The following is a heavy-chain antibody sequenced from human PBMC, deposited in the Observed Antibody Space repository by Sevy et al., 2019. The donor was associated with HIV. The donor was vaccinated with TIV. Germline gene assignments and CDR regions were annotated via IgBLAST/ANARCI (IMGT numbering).Heavy chain of an antibody. CDR2: ISGSGGTT. V-gene: IGHV3-23*01. CDR1: GFTFRNYA. CDR3: AKDQASDYDFWSGYLYYDYGMDV. D-gene: IGHD3-3*01. J-gene: IGHJ6*02. Sequence: GGSLRLSCEASGFTFRNYAMNWVRQAPGTGLEWVSGISGSGGTTYYADSVKGRFTVSRDHSKNTLYLQMNSLRAEDTAVYYCAKDQASDYDFWSGYLYYDYGMDVRGQRTTVTVSS.